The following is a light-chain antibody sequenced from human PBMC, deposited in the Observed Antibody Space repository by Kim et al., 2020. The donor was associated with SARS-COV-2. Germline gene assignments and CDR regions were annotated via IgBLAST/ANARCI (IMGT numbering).Light chain of an antibody. V-gene: IGKV2-28*01. CDR1: QNLLHSKKYNY. Sequence: DTGVTQYEVSRHGRPGETASVSCRSSQNLLHSKKYNYLDWYLQKPGQSPQLLIYLGSNRASGVPYRFIGTGSGTEFTLKISRLEAGGVGFFYCMQALHVPRTFGQGTKV. CDR3: MQALHVPRT. CDR2: LGS. J-gene: IGKJ2*01.